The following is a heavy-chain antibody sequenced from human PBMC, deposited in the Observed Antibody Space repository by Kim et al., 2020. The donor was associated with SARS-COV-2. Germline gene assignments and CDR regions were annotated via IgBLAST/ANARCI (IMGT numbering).Heavy chain of an antibody. Sequence: SETLSLTCTVSGGSISSSTYYWGWIRQPPGKGLEWIGSIYYSGRTYYNPSLKSRVTISVDTSKNQFSLKLSSVTAADTAVYYCASLFGGTRPPDYWGQGTLVTVSS. D-gene: IGHD3-16*01. J-gene: IGHJ4*02. V-gene: IGHV4-39*01. CDR3: ASLFGGTRPPDY. CDR2: IYYSGRT. CDR1: GGSISSSTYY.